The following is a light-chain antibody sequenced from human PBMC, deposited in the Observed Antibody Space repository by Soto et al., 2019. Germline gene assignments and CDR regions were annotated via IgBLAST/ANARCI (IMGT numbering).Light chain of an antibody. CDR3: QQYESYWT. CDR1: QSVSSY. V-gene: IGKV3-11*01. CDR2: DAS. Sequence: EVVLTQSPGTLSLSPGERATPSCRASQSVSSYLAWYQQKPGQAPRLLIYDASNRATGIPARFSGSGSGTEFTLTISSLQPDDFATYYCQQYESYWTFGQGTKV. J-gene: IGKJ1*01.